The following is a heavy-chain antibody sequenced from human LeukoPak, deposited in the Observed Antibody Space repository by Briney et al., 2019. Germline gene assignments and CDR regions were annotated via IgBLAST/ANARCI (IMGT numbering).Heavy chain of an antibody. V-gene: IGHV3-23*01. D-gene: IGHD2-2*02. CDR2: ISGSGGSA. Sequence: PGGSRRLSCAAAGFTFSSYAMSWVRQAPGKGLEWVAGISGSGGSAYFADSMKGRFTISRDTSKNTLYLQMNSLRAEDTAVYYCAKDRGASCYNIFDYWGQGILVTVSS. J-gene: IGHJ4*02. CDR3: AKDRGASCYNIFDY. CDR1: GFTFSSYA.